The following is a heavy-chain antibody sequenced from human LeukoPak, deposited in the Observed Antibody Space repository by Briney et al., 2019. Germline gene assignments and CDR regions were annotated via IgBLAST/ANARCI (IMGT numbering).Heavy chain of an antibody. D-gene: IGHD3-22*01. V-gene: IGHV3-23*01. CDR3: AKGWGGGYYYDTYSDY. Sequence: GGSLRLSCAASGFTFSSYGMSWVRQAPGKGLEWVSAISGSGGSTYYADSVKGRFTISRDNSKNTLYLQMNSLRAEDTAVYYRAKGWGGGYYYDTYSDYWGQGTLVTVSS. CDR2: ISGSGGST. J-gene: IGHJ4*02. CDR1: GFTFSSYG.